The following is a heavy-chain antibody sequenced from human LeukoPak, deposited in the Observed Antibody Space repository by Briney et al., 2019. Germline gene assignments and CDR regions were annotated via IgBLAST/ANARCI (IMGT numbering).Heavy chain of an antibody. CDR3: ARGLLAAAGN. D-gene: IGHD6-13*01. V-gene: IGHV4-59*08. CDR2: IYYSGST. CDR1: GGSISSYY. J-gene: IGHJ1*01. Sequence: SETLSLTCTVSGGSISSYYWSWIRQPPGKGLEWIGYIYYSGSTNYNPSLKSRVTISVDTSKNQFSLKLSSVTAADTAVYYCARGLLAAAGNWGQGTLVTVSS.